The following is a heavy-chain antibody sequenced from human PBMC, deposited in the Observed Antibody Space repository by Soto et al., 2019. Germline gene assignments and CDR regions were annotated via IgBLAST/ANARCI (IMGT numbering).Heavy chain of an antibody. D-gene: IGHD2-8*01. CDR3: ASSVRTNGVWGHGDY. J-gene: IGHJ4*02. Sequence: QVQLVQSGAEVKKPGFSVKVSCKASGGTFSSYAISWVRQAPGQGLEWMGGIIPIFGTANYAQKFQGRVTITADESTSTAYMELSSLRSEDTAVYYCASSVRTNGVWGHGDYWGQGTLVTVSS. CDR1: GGTFSSYA. CDR2: IIPIFGTA. V-gene: IGHV1-69*01.